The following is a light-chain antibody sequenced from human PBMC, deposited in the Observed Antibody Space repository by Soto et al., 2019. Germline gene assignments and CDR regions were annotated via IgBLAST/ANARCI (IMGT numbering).Light chain of an antibody. CDR2: GAS. V-gene: IGKV3-20*01. J-gene: IGKJ1*01. CDR1: QSVSSYY. Sequence: EIVLTQSPGTLSLSPGERATLSCRASQSVSSYYLAWYQQKPGQAPRLLIYGASSRATGIPDRFSGSGSGTDFTLTISRLEPEDFAVYYCQQYGSSPPTTFGQGTKVDIK. CDR3: QQYGSSPPTT.